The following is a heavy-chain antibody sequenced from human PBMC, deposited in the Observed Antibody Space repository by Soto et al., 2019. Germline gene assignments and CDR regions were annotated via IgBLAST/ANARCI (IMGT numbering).Heavy chain of an antibody. V-gene: IGHV1-69*08. Sequence: QVQLVQSGAEVKKPGSSVKVSCKASGGTFSSYTISWVRQAPGQGLEWMGRIIPILGIANYAQKFQGRVTITADKSTSTAYMELSSLGSEDAAVYYCARDLGCSGGRCYSRKIYWCDPWGQGTLVTVSS. CDR1: GGTFSSYT. J-gene: IGHJ5*02. CDR3: ARDLGCSGGRCYSRKIYWCDP. D-gene: IGHD2-15*01. CDR2: IIPILGIA.